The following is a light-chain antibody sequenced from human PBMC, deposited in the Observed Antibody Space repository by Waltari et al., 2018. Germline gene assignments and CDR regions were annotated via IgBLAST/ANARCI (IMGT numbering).Light chain of an antibody. J-gene: IGLJ3*02. CDR1: RSNIGSNS. CDR2: FTD. Sequence: QSVLTQPPSASGTPGQRVTISCSGGRSNIGSNSVNWFQQLPGTAPRLFIYFTDQRPSGVPGRFSGSQSGTSASLAISGLQSGDEADYYCASWDASLNGWVFGGGTKLTVL. V-gene: IGLV1-44*01. CDR3: ASWDASLNGWV.